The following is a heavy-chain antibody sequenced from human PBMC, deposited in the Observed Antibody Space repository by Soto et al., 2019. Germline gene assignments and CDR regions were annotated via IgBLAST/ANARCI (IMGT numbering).Heavy chain of an antibody. CDR3: GRDWNGLDY. J-gene: IGHJ4*02. Sequence: EVQLVESGGGLVQPGGSLRLSCVASGFTFSSYWMHWVRQVPGKGLVWVSRINRDGSTTNYADSVKGRFTTSRDNAKNTLYLQMNSLTAKDTSVYYCGRDWNGLDYWGQGTLVTVSS. D-gene: IGHD1-1*01. CDR1: GFTFSSYW. V-gene: IGHV3-74*01. CDR2: INRDGSTT.